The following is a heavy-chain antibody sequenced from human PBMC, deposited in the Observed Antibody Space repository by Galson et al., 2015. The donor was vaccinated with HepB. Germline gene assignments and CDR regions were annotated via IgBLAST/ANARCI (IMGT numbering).Heavy chain of an antibody. CDR3: ARDFCRGAMRDCSSTSCYNYCYYGMDV. CDR2: IIPIFGTA. CDR1: GGTFSSYA. Sequence: SVKVSCKASGGTFSSYAISWVRQAPGQGLEWMGGIIPIFGTANYAQKFQGRVTITADESTSTAYTELSSLRSEDTAVYYCARDFCRGAMRDCSSTSCYNYCYYGMDVWGQGTTVTVSS. D-gene: IGHD2-2*02. J-gene: IGHJ6*02. V-gene: IGHV1-69*13.